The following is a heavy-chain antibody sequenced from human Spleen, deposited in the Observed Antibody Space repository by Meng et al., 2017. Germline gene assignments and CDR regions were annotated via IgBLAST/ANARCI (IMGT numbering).Heavy chain of an antibody. CDR2: IYHSGST. J-gene: IGHJ4*02. CDR1: GYSISSGYY. CDR3: ANVYSSGWKSGDY. D-gene: IGHD6-19*01. V-gene: IGHV4-38-2*02. Sequence: SETLSLTCTDSGYSISSGYYWGWIRQPPGKGLEWIGSIYHSGSTYYNPSLKSRVTISVDTSKNQFSLKLSSVTAADTAVYYCANVYSSGWKSGDYWGQGTLVTVSS.